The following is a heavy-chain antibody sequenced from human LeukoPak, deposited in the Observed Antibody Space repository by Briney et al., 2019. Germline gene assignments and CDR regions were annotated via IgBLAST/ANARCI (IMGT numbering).Heavy chain of an antibody. J-gene: IGHJ4*02. V-gene: IGHV4-59*08. CDR2: IYYSGST. CDR3: ARHAHSSSYYFDY. D-gene: IGHD6-13*01. Sequence: SETLSLTCTVSGGSISSYYWSWIRQPPGKGLEWIGYIYYSGSTNYNPSLKSRVTISVDTSKNQFSLRLSSVTAADTAVYYCARHAHSSSYYFDYWGQGTLVTVSS. CDR1: GGSISSYY.